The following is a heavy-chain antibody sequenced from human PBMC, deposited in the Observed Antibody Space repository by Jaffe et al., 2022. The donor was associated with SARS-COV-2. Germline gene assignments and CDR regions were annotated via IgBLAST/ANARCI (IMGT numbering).Heavy chain of an antibody. D-gene: IGHD3-10*01. V-gene: IGHV7-4-1*02. CDR2: INTNTGNP. Sequence: QVQLVQSGSELKKPGASVTVSCKAAGYSFSTYTMNWVRQAPGQGPEWIGWINTNTGNPTYARGFTGRFVFSLDTSVSTAYLQISSLKTEDSAVYYCAREGRLGDLLPYWGQGTLVTVSS. J-gene: IGHJ4*02. CDR3: AREGRLGDLLPY. CDR1: GYSFSTYT.